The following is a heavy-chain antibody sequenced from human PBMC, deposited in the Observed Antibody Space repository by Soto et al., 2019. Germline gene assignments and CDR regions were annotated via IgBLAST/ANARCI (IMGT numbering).Heavy chain of an antibody. CDR1: GPTFIAYY. CDR3: ARISVDLPE. Sequence: QLVQSGAEVKKPGASVKVSCKTSGPTFIAYYIHWVRQAPGEGLEWMGWIDPKSGGTTYEQKFLGRVTMTRDTSINTAYMELNTLKSDDTALYYCARISVDLPEWGQGTLITVSS. D-gene: IGHD5-12*01. V-gene: IGHV1-2*02. CDR2: IDPKSGGT. J-gene: IGHJ4*02.